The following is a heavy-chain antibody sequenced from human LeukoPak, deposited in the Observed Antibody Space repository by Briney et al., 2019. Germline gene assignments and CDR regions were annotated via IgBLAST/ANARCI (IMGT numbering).Heavy chain of an antibody. J-gene: IGHJ4*02. CDR3: ARPHSDGSASYYFDY. Sequence: ASVKVSCKASGYTFTGYYTHWVRQAPGQGLEWMGIINPSGGSTSYAQKFQGRVTMTRDTSTSTVYMELSSLRSEDTAVYYCARPHSDGSASYYFDYWGQGTLVTVSS. CDR2: INPSGGST. D-gene: IGHD3-22*01. CDR1: GYTFTGYY. V-gene: IGHV1-46*01.